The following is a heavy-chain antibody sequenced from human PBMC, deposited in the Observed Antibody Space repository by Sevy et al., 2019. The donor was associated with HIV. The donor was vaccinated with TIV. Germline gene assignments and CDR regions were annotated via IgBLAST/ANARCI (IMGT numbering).Heavy chain of an antibody. V-gene: IGHV3-23*01. Sequence: GGSLRLSCAASGFTFSKYSMSWVRQPPGKGLEWVSTLSFGCGEINYADSVKGRFTISRDKSKSSVYLQMNNLRPEDTAVYYCAGEGWTKPDDSWGQGTLVTVSS. CDR3: AGEGWTKPDDS. CDR1: GFTFSKYS. J-gene: IGHJ4*02. CDR2: LSFGCGEI. D-gene: IGHD2-15*01.